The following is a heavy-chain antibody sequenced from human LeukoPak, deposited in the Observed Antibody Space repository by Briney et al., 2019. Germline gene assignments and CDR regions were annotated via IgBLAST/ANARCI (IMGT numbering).Heavy chain of an antibody. CDR3: ARYNMLAYCGGDCYYYFDY. D-gene: IGHD2-21*02. J-gene: IGHJ4*02. CDR2: IYYSGST. Sequence: SETLFLTCTVSGGSISSYYWSWIRQPPGKGLEWIGYIYYSGSTNYNPSLKSRVTISVDTSKNQFSLKLSSVTAADTAVYYCARYNMLAYCGGDCYYYFDYWGQGTLVTVSS. CDR1: GGSISSYY. V-gene: IGHV4-59*08.